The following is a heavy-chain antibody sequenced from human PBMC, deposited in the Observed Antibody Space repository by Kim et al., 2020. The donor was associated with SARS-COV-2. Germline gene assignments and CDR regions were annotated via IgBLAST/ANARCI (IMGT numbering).Heavy chain of an antibody. CDR2: ISSSSSTI. D-gene: IGHD6-19*01. Sequence: GGSLRLSCAASGFTFSSYSMNWVRQAPGKGLEWVSYISSSSSTIYYADSVKGRFTISRDNAKNSLYLQMNSLRAEDTAVYYCARDASKYSSGINWFDPWGQGTLVTVSS. CDR3: ARDASKYSSGINWFDP. CDR1: GFTFSSYS. V-gene: IGHV3-48*04. J-gene: IGHJ5*02.